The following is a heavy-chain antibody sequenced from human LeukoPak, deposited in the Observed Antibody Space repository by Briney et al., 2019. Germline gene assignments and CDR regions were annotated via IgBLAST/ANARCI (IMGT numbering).Heavy chain of an antibody. CDR3: ARGNEYTWWQ. CDR1: DGSIKTNYW. J-gene: IGHJ4*02. Sequence: SETLSLTCTVSDGSIKTNYWWTWVRQPPGKGLEWIGETWHSGSSTNYNPSLKSRVTISVDKPKSQFSLKLTSVTAADTAIYYCARGNEYTWWQWSQGTLVTVSS. D-gene: IGHD2-15*01. CDR2: TWHSGSST. V-gene: IGHV4-4*02.